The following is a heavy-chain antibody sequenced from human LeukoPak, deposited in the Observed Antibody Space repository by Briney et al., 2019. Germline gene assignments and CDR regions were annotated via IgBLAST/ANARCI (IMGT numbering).Heavy chain of an antibody. V-gene: IGHV3-9*01. Sequence: GGSLRLSCAASGFTFDRYAMHWVRQAPGKGLEWVSGISWNSANVAYADSVKGRFTISRDNTKSSLYLQMNSLTAEDTAFYYCASRRCIGSSCYAFDNWGQGTLVTVSS. D-gene: IGHD2-2*01. CDR1: GFTFDRYA. J-gene: IGHJ4*02. CDR2: ISWNSANV. CDR3: ASRRCIGSSCYAFDN.